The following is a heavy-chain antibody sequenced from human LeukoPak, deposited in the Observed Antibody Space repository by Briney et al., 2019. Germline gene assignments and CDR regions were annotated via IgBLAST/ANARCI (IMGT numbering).Heavy chain of an antibody. CDR2: IKQDGSEK. CDR3: AREGYGDYHI. V-gene: IGHV3-7*01. D-gene: IGHD4-17*01. CDR1: GFTFSSHC. J-gene: IGHJ3*02. Sequence: GGSLRLSCEASGFTFSSHCMSWVRQAPGKGLEWVANIKQDGSEKYYVDSVKGRFSISRDNAENSLYLQMNSLKVDDTAMYFCAREGYGDYHIWGQGTMVIVSS.